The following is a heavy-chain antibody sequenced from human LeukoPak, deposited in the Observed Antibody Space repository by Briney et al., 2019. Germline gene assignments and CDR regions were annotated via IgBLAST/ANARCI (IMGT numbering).Heavy chain of an antibody. Sequence: ASVKVSCNASGYTFTSYGISLVRQAPGQGLEWMGWISAYNGNTNYAQKLQGRVTMTTDTSTSTAYMELRSLRSDDTAVYYCARDKDRQCYYGSGSRNWFDPWGQGTLVTVSS. V-gene: IGHV1-18*01. CDR2: ISAYNGNT. D-gene: IGHD3-10*01. J-gene: IGHJ5*02. CDR3: ARDKDRQCYYGSGSRNWFDP. CDR1: GYTFTSYG.